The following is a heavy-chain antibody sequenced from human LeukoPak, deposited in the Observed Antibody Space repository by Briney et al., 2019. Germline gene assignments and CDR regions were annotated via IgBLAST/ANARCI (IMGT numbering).Heavy chain of an antibody. CDR2: IKQDGSEK. D-gene: IGHD3-10*01. CDR1: GFTFSSYW. Sequence: GGSLRLSCAASGFTFSSYWMSWVRQAPGKGLEWVANIKQDGSEKYYVDSVKGRFTISRDNAKNSLYLQMNSLRAEDTAVYYCARDEGSKRSGSYAFDIWGQGTMVTVSS. V-gene: IGHV3-7*01. J-gene: IGHJ3*02. CDR3: ARDEGSKRSGSYAFDI.